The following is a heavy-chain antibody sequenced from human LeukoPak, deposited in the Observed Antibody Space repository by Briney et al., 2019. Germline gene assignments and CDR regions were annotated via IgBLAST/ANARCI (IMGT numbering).Heavy chain of an antibody. V-gene: IGHV1-2*02. CDR3: ARAPGATVSYYYYYYMDV. CDR2: INPNSGGT. D-gene: IGHD4-17*01. J-gene: IGHJ6*03. Sequence: GASVKVSCKASGYTFTGYYMHWVRQAPGQGLEWMGWINPNSGGTNYAQKFQGRVTMTRDTSISTAYMELSRLRSDDTAVYYCARAPGATVSYYYYYYMDVWGKGTTVTVSS. CDR1: GYTFTGYY.